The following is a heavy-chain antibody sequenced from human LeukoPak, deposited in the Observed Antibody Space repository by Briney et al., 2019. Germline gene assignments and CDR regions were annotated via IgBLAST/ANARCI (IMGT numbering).Heavy chain of an antibody. J-gene: IGHJ4*02. V-gene: IGHV4-59*01. CDR1: GGSISSYS. D-gene: IGHD3-22*01. Sequence: SETLSLTCNVSGGSISSYSWSWIRQPPGKGLEWIGYMYYSGSTSYNPSLKSRVTISVDTSKNQFSLKMSSVTAPDTAVYYCARLSGSGYYLFDNWGQGTLVTVSS. CDR3: ARLSGSGYYLFDN. CDR2: MYYSGST.